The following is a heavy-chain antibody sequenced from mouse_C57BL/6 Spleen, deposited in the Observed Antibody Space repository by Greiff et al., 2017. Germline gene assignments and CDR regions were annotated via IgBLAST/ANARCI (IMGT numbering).Heavy chain of an antibody. Sequence: QVHVKQPGAELVRPGSSVKLSCKASGYTFTSYWMHWVKQRPIQGLEWIGNIDPSDSETHYNQKFKDKATLTVDKSSSTAYMQLSSLTSEDSAVYYCARYYDYDRAYLDYWGQGTTLTVSS. CDR1: GYTFTSYW. CDR2: IDPSDSET. D-gene: IGHD2-4*01. V-gene: IGHV1-52*01. CDR3: ARYYDYDRAYLDY. J-gene: IGHJ2*01.